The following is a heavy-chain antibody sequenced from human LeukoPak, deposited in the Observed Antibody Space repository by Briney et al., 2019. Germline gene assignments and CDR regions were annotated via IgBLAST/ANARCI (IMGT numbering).Heavy chain of an antibody. CDR3: AKVIRGDGYNSRFDY. Sequence: PGGSLRLSCAASGFAFDDYAMHWVRQAPGTGLEWVSLISGDGGSTYYADSVKGRFTISRDNSKNSLYLQMNSLRTEDTALYYCAKVIRGDGYNSRFDYWGQGTLVTVSP. D-gene: IGHD5-24*01. CDR1: GFAFDDYA. V-gene: IGHV3-43*02. CDR2: ISGDGGST. J-gene: IGHJ4*02.